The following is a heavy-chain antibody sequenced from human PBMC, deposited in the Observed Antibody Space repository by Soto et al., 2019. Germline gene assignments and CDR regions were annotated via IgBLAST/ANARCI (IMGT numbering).Heavy chain of an antibody. J-gene: IGHJ6*03. D-gene: IGHD3-3*01. V-gene: IGHV4-34*01. CDR3: ARDYDFWSGYYRYYYMDV. CDR2: INHSGST. CDR1: GGSFSGYY. Sequence: PSETLSLTCAVYGGSFSGYYWSWIRQPPGKGLEWIGEINHSGSTNYNPSLKSRVTISVDTSKNQFSLKLSSVTAADTAVYYCARDYDFWSGYYRYYYMDVWGKGTTVTVSS.